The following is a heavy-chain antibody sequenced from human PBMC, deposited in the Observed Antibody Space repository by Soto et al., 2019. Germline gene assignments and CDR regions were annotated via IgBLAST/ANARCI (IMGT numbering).Heavy chain of an antibody. D-gene: IGHD5-18*01. V-gene: IGHV4-59*01. Sequence: QVQLQESGPGLVKPSETLSLTCSVSGGSISSYYWSWIRQPPRKGLEWIGDIYYSGSTNYNPSLKSRVTISVDTSKNQFSLKLSSVTAADTAVYYCARALNTYGRHFDNWGQGTLVTVSS. CDR2: IYYSGST. J-gene: IGHJ4*02. CDR1: GGSISSYY. CDR3: ARALNTYGRHFDN.